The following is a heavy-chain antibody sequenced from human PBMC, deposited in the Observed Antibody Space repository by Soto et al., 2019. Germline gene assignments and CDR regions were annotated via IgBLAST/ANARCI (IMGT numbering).Heavy chain of an antibody. Sequence: SVKVSCKASGYTFTSYDINWVRQATGQGLEWMGGIIPIFGTANYAQKFQGRVTITADKSTSTAYMELSSLRSEDTAVYYCASFQYYDILTGYPSPYYYYRMDVWAQGTTVTVSS. D-gene: IGHD3-9*01. J-gene: IGHJ6*02. CDR3: ASFQYYDILTGYPSPYYYYRMDV. CDR1: GYTFTSYD. CDR2: IIPIFGTA. V-gene: IGHV1-69*06.